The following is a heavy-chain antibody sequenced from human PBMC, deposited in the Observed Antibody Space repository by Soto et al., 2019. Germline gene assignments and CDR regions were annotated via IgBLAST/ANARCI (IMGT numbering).Heavy chain of an antibody. CDR2: ISGSGGST. CDR3: AKGPEDYYYYYMDV. V-gene: IGHV3-23*01. J-gene: IGHJ6*03. CDR1: GFTFSSYA. Sequence: GGSLRLSCAASGFTFSSYAMSWVRQAPGKGLEWVSAISGSGGSTYYADSVKGRFTISRDTSKNTLYLQMNCLRAEDTAVYYCAKGPEDYYYYYMDVWGKGTTVTVSS.